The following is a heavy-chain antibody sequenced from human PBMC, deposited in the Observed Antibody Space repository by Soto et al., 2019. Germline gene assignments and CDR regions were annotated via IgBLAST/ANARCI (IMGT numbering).Heavy chain of an antibody. D-gene: IGHD3-22*01. Sequence: SVKVSCKASGGTFSSYAISWVRQAPGQGLEWMGGIIPIFGTANYAQKFQGRVTITADESTSTAYMELSSLRSEDTAVYYCARGHYDSSGYYYSSDYWGQGTLVTVSS. CDR3: ARGHYDSSGYYYSSDY. CDR1: GGTFSSYA. V-gene: IGHV1-69*13. CDR2: IIPIFGTA. J-gene: IGHJ4*02.